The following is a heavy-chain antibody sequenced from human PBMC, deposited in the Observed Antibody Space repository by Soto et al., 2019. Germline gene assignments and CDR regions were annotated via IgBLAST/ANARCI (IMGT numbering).Heavy chain of an antibody. D-gene: IGHD2-2*01. CDR1: GGFVNSDTHS. J-gene: IGHJ6*02. Sequence: SETLSLTCTVSGGFVNSDTHSWSWIRQTPGKRLEWIGFIYSGGSTKNPSLRSRVTMSVDTSKNQFSLKLRSVIVADTAVYHCARFVRSCSATTCSTRADVWGQWITVTVS. V-gene: IGHV4-61*01. CDR2: IYSGGST. CDR3: ARFVRSCSATTCSTRADV.